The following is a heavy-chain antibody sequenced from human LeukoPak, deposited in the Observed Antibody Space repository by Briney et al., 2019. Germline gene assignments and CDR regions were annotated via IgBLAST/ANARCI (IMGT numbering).Heavy chain of an antibody. CDR1: GGSISSGGNY. CDR2: IYYSGST. Sequence: PSQTLSLTCTVSGGSISSGGNYWSWIRQHPGKGLEWIGYIYYSGSTYYNPSLKSRVTISLDTSKNQFSLKLTFVTAADTAVYYCARDRWFDPWGQGTLVTVSS. J-gene: IGHJ5*02. CDR3: ARDRWFDP. V-gene: IGHV4-31*03.